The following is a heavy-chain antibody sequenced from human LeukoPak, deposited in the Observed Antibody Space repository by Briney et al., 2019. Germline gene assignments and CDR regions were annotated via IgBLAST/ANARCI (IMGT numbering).Heavy chain of an antibody. CDR2: ISGSGGST. Sequence: PGGSLRLSCAASGFTFSSYGMSWVRQAPGKGLEWVSAISGSGGSTYYADSVRGRFTISRDNSKNTLYLQMNSLRAEDTAVYYCAKRRVLLETNWGQGTLVTVSS. CDR3: AKRRVLLETN. D-gene: IGHD3-10*01. J-gene: IGHJ4*02. V-gene: IGHV3-23*01. CDR1: GFTFSSYG.